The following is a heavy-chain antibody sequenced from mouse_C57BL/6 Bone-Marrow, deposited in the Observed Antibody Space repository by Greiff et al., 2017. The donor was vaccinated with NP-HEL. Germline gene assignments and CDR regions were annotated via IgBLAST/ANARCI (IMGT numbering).Heavy chain of an antibody. J-gene: IGHJ3*01. CDR3: SRTGMYYYGSSYAWFAY. CDR2: IYPGSGST. Sequence: QVQLQQPGAELVKPGASVKMSCKASGYTFTSYWITWVKQRPGQGLEWLGDIYPGSGSTNYNEQFKSKATLTVDPSSSTAYMQLSSLTSEDVAVYDCSRTGMYYYGSSYAWFAYWGQGTLVTVSA. CDR1: GYTFTSYW. D-gene: IGHD1-1*01. V-gene: IGHV1-55*01.